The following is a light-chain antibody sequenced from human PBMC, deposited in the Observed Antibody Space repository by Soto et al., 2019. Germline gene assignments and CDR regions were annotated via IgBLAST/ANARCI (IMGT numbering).Light chain of an antibody. CDR3: QQYNNWT. CDR1: QSINSD. CDR2: GAS. V-gene: IGKV3-15*01. Sequence: EIVMTQSPATLSVSPGETTRLSGRASQSINSDVAWYQQKPGQAPRLLIYGASTRATGIPARFSGSGSGTEFTLTISSLQSEDFAVYYCQQYNNWTFGQGTKVDIK. J-gene: IGKJ1*01.